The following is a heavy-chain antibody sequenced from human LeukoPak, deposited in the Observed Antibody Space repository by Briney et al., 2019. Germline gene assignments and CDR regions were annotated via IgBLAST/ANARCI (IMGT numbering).Heavy chain of an antibody. CDR3: AREGPGDYVWGSPYFDY. D-gene: IGHD3-16*01. CDR2: ISSSSSTI. Sequence: PGGSLRLSCAASGFTFSSYSMNWVRQAPGKGLEWVSYISSSSSTIYYADSVKGRFTISRDNAKNSLYLQMNSLRAEDTAVYYCAREGPGDYVWGSPYFDYWGQGTLVTVSS. CDR1: GFTFSSYS. V-gene: IGHV3-48*01. J-gene: IGHJ4*02.